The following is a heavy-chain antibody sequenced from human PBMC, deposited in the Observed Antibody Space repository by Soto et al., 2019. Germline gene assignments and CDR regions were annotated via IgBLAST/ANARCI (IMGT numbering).Heavy chain of an antibody. Sequence: ETLSLTCTVSGGSISSYYWSWIRQPPGKGLEWIGYIYYSGSTNYNPSLKSRVTISVDTSKNQFSLKLSSVTAADTAVYYCVIGEADFWRGYLFDFWAQGTLVTVSS. J-gene: IGHJ4*02. CDR1: GGSISSYY. V-gene: IGHV4-59*01. D-gene: IGHD3-3*01. CDR3: VIGEADFWRGYLFDF. CDR2: IYYSGST.